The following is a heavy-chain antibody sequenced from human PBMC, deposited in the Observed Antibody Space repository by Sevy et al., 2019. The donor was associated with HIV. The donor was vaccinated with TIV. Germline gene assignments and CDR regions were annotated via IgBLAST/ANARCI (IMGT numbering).Heavy chain of an antibody. Sequence: SETLSLTCAVYGGSFSGYYWSWIRQPPGKGLEWIGEINHSGSTNYNPSLKSRVNISVETSKNQFSLRLSSMTAADTAVYYCARGSVALRGYCSSTSCRKGYYFDYWGQGTLVTVSS. J-gene: IGHJ4*02. CDR1: GGSFSGYY. V-gene: IGHV4-34*01. CDR3: ARGSVALRGYCSSTSCRKGYYFDY. CDR2: INHSGST. D-gene: IGHD2-2*01.